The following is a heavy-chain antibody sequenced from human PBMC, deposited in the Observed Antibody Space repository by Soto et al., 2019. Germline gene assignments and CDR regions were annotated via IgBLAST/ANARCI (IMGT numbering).Heavy chain of an antibody. CDR1: GFTFSDHY. V-gene: IGHV3-72*01. Sequence: EVQLVESGGGLVQPGGSLRLSCAVSGFTFSDHYMDWVRQAPGKGLEWVGRSRNKANSYTTEYAASVKGRFTISRDDSENSLDLQKDSLKTEDTAVYFCIWPMAGTARGFDYWGQGTLVTVSS. J-gene: IGHJ4*02. CDR2: SRNKANSYTT. D-gene: IGHD1-1*01. CDR3: IWPMAGTARGFDY.